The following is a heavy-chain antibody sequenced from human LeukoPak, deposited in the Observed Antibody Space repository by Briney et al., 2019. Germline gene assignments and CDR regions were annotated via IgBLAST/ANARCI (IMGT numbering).Heavy chain of an antibody. J-gene: IGHJ5*02. Sequence: ASVKVSCKASGGTFSSYAISWVRQAPGQGLEWMGGIIPIFGTANYAQKFQGRVTITADESTSTAYMELSSLRSEDTAVYYCARDTAPKSVTGYSSVYNWFDPWGQGTLVNVSS. CDR2: IIPIFGTA. V-gene: IGHV1-69*13. D-gene: IGHD6-19*01. CDR3: ARDTAPKSVTGYSSVYNWFDP. CDR1: GGTFSSYA.